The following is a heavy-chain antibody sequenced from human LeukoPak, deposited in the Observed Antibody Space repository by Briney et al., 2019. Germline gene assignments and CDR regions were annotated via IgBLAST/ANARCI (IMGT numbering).Heavy chain of an antibody. Sequence: PGGSLRLSCAGSGFTVSSNYMNWVRQTPGKGLEWVSVIYSGVSTDYADSVKGRLTISRDNSKNTLYLQMNSLRAEDTAVYYCARGRGDYYFDYWGQGTLVTVSS. D-gene: IGHD2-21*02. V-gene: IGHV3-66*01. CDR3: ARGRGDYYFDY. CDR2: IYSGVST. J-gene: IGHJ4*02. CDR1: GFTVSSNY.